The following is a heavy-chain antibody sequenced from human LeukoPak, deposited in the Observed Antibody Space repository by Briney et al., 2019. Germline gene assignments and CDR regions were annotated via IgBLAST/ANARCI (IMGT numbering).Heavy chain of an antibody. J-gene: IGHJ4*02. CDR3: ARTPGITVAGRFFDY. V-gene: IGHV4-59*12. D-gene: IGHD6-19*01. CDR2: IYYSGST. Sequence: SETLSLTCTVSGGSISSYYWSWIRQPPGRGLEWIGYIYYSGSTKYNPSLKSRVTISVDTSKNQFSLHLRFVTAADTALYYCARTPGITVAGRFFDYRGQGIQVTVSS. CDR1: GGSISSYY.